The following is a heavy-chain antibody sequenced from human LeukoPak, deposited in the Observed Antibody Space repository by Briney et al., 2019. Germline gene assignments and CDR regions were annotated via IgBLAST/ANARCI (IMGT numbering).Heavy chain of an antibody. Sequence: SVKVSCKASGGTFSSYAISWVRQAPGQGLEWMGGIIPIFGTANYAQKFQGRVTITTDESTSTAYMELSSLRSEDTAVYYCARAYDFWSGYSKYYYYYMDVWGKGTTVTVSS. V-gene: IGHV1-69*05. CDR3: ARAYDFWSGYSKYYYYYMDV. CDR2: IIPIFGTA. D-gene: IGHD3-3*01. J-gene: IGHJ6*03. CDR1: GGTFSSYA.